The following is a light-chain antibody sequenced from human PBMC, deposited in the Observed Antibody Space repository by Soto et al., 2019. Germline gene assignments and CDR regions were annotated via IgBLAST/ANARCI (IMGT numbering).Light chain of an antibody. CDR3: QHYGSPSWT. J-gene: IGKJ1*01. CDR2: HAS. V-gene: IGKV3-15*01. Sequence: EIVTTQSPDTLTVSPGGRVTLSCRASQSVSSDLVWYQQKPGQAPRLLILHASTRATGIPARFSVSGYGTDFTLTISSLEPDDFAVYYCQHYGSPSWTFGQGTKVDIK. CDR1: QSVSSD.